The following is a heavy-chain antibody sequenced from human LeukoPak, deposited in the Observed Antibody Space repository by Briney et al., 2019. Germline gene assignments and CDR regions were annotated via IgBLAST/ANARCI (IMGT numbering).Heavy chain of an antibody. V-gene: IGHV4-59*11. D-gene: IGHD4-17*01. Sequence: SETLSLTCTVSGGSISTHYWSWIRQPPGKGLEWIGYISYIGSTNYNPSLKSRVTISVDTSKNQFSLKLSSVTAADAAVYFCARDQTTVTKGLDIWGQGTMVTVSS. J-gene: IGHJ3*02. CDR3: ARDQTTVTKGLDI. CDR2: ISYIGST. CDR1: GGSISTHY.